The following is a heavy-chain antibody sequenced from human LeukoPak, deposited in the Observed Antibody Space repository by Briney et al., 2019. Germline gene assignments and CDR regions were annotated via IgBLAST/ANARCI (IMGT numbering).Heavy chain of an antibody. D-gene: IGHD3-10*01. CDR1: GGSIRSYY. Sequence: PSETLSLTCTVSGGSIRSYYWSWIRQPPGKGLEWIGYIYTSGSTNYNPSLKSRVTISVDTSKNQFSLKLSSVTAADTAVYYCARLRFGEFFDYWGQGTLVTVSS. J-gene: IGHJ4*02. CDR3: ARLRFGEFFDY. CDR2: IYTSGST. V-gene: IGHV4-4*09.